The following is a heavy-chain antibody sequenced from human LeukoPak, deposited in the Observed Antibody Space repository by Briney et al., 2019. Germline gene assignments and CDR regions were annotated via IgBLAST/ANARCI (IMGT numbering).Heavy chain of an antibody. CDR2: ISYDGSNK. V-gene: IGHV3-30-3*01. Sequence: GGSLRLSCAASGFTFSTYAMHWVRQAPGKGLEWVAVISYDGSNKYYADSVKGRFTISRDNSKNTLYLQMNSLRAEDTAVYYCARDKRENLPDSSSWYVWGQGTLVTVSS. D-gene: IGHD6-13*01. CDR1: GFTFSTYA. CDR3: ARDKRENLPDSSSWYV. J-gene: IGHJ4*02.